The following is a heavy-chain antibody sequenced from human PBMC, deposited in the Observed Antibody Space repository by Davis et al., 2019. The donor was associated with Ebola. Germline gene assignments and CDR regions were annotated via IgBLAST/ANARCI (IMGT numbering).Heavy chain of an antibody. CDR3: ARVKDFDDHAIDY. Sequence: MPSETLSLTCIVSGGSISGSLWSWWSWIRQSPGKQLEWIGYVYYSGSTNYNPSLKSRVTISVDTSKNQFSLNLSSVTAADTAVYYCARVKDFDDHAIDYWGQGILVTVSS. D-gene: IGHD1-14*01. V-gene: IGHV4-59*01. J-gene: IGHJ4*02. CDR2: VYYSGST. CDR1: GGSISGSL.